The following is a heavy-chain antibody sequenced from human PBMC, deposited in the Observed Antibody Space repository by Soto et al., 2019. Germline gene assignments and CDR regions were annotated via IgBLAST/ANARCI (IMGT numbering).Heavy chain of an antibody. Sequence: QVQLVQSGAEVKTPGASVRVSCKASGYTFTGYYIHWVREAPGQGLEWMGWINPQTGGTSYAQKFQGRVTLSRDTSINTAYLELSRLRFDDAAVYFCARARYQVISDGMDVWGQGTTVTVSS. CDR1: GYTFTGYY. J-gene: IGHJ6*02. V-gene: IGHV1-2*02. CDR2: INPQTGGT. CDR3: ARARYQVISDGMDV. D-gene: IGHD2-2*01.